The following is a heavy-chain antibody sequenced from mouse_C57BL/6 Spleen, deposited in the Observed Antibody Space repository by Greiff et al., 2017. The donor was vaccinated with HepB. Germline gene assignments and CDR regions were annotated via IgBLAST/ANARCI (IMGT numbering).Heavy chain of an antibody. CDR1: GYTFTSYW. CDR3: AREETPTVVAPTGYFDV. V-gene: IGHV1-64*01. D-gene: IGHD1-1*01. CDR2: IHPNSGST. J-gene: IGHJ1*03. Sequence: QVQLQQPGAELVKPGASVKLSCKASGYTFTSYWMHWVKQRPGQGLEWIGMIHPNSGSTNYNEKFKSKATLTVDKSSSTAYMQLSSLTSEDSAVYYCAREETPTVVAPTGYFDVWGTGTTVTVSS.